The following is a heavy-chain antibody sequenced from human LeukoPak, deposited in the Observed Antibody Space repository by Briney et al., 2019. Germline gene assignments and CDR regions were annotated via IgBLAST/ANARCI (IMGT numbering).Heavy chain of an antibody. CDR2: ISYDENDK. CDR1: GFTFSIYA. D-gene: IGHD2-15*01. CDR3: ARDGLAAATLHWCFDL. V-gene: IGHV3-30*04. J-gene: IGHJ2*01. Sequence: GGSLRLSCAASGFTFSIYAMHWVRQAPGKGLEWVAVISYDENDKYYADSVKGRFTISRDNARNSLYLQMNSLRAEDTAVYYCARDGLAAATLHWCFDLWGRGTLVTVSS.